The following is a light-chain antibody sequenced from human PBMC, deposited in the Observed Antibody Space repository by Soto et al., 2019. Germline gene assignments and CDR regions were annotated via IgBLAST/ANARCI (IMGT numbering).Light chain of an antibody. CDR1: QSVSSN. CDR2: GAS. Sequence: IVMTQSPATLSVSPGERATLSCRASQSVSSNLAWYQQKPGQAPRLLIYGASNRATGIPARFSGSGSGTEFTLTISSLQSEDFAVYYCQQYNNWPPWIAFGQRTRLEIK. J-gene: IGKJ5*01. V-gene: IGKV3-15*01. CDR3: QQYNNWPPWIA.